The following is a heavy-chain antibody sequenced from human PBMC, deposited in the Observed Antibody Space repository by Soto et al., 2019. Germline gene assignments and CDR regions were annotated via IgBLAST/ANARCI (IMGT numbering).Heavy chain of an antibody. CDR2: IIPIFGTA. CDR1: GGTFSSYA. CDR3: ARDRQQLVINWFDP. Sequence: SVKVSCKASGGTFSSYAISWVRQAPGQGLEWMGGIIPIFGTANYAQKFQGRVTITADESTSTAYMELSSLRSEDTAVYYCARDRQQLVINWFDPWGQGTLVTVSS. J-gene: IGHJ5*02. V-gene: IGHV1-69*13. D-gene: IGHD6-13*01.